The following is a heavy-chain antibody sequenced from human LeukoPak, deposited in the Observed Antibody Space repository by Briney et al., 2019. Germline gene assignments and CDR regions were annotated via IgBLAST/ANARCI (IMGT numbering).Heavy chain of an antibody. Sequence: TSETLSLTCTVSGGSISSYYWSWIRQPPGKGLEWIGFIYYSGSTNYNPSLKSRVTISVDTSKNQFSLNLSSVTAADTALYYCARLVRGSGTYYIFDFWGQGTLVTVSS. V-gene: IGHV4-59*01. CDR1: GGSISSYY. J-gene: IGHJ4*02. CDR2: IYYSGST. CDR3: ARLVRGSGTYYIFDF. D-gene: IGHD1-26*01.